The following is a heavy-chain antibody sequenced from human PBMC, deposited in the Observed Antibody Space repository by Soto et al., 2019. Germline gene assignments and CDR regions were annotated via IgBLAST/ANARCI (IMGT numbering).Heavy chain of an antibody. CDR2: ISGSGGST. V-gene: IGHV3-23*01. J-gene: IGHJ4*02. CDR3: ARELSLQGVVGPIDY. D-gene: IGHD2-8*01. CDR1: GFTFSSYA. Sequence: GGSLRLSCAASGFTFSSYAMSWVRQAPGKGLEWVSAISGSGGSTYYADSVKGRFTISRDNSKNTLYLQMNSLRAEDTAVYFCARELSLQGVVGPIDYWGQGTLVTVSS.